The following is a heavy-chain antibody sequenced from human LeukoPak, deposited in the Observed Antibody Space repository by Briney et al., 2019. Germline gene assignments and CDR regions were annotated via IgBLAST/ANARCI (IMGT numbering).Heavy chain of an antibody. V-gene: IGHV4-59*08. CDR3: ARFVAVAAFDY. Sequence: SETLSLTCTVSGGSISSYYWSWIRQPPGKGLEWIAYMYYSGGTNYNPSLKSRVAISVDTSKNQFSLKLSSVTAADTAVYYCARFVAVAAFDYWGQGTLVTVSS. J-gene: IGHJ4*02. D-gene: IGHD6-19*01. CDR2: MYYSGGT. CDR1: GGSISSYY.